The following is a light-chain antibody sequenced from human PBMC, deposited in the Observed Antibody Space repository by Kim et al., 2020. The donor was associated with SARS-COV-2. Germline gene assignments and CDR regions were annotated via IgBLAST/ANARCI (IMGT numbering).Light chain of an antibody. CDR3: QQRSNWPT. V-gene: IGKV3-11*01. Sequence: SLSPGESATLSCRASQSVSSYLAWYQQKPGQAPRLLIYDASIGATGIPARFSGSGSGTDFTLTISSLEPEDFAVYYCQQRSNWPTFGPGTKVDIK. CDR2: DAS. CDR1: QSVSSY. J-gene: IGKJ3*01.